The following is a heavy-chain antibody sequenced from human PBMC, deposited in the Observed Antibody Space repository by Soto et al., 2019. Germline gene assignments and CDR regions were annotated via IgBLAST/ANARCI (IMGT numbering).Heavy chain of an antibody. J-gene: IGHJ4*02. CDR1: GYSFAGYW. Sequence: LKISCKGSGYSFAGYWITWVRQKPGKGLEWMGRIDPSDSQTYYSPSFRGHVTISVTKSTTTVFLQWSSLRASDTAMYYCARQIYDSDTGPNFQYYFDSWGQGTPVTVSS. D-gene: IGHD3-22*01. V-gene: IGHV5-10-1*01. CDR2: IDPSDSQT. CDR3: ARQIYDSDTGPNFQYYFDS.